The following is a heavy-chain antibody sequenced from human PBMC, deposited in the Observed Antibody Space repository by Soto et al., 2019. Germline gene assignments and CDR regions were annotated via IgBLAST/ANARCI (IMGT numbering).Heavy chain of an antibody. J-gene: IGHJ6*02. Sequence: PGGSLRLSCAASGVTFSSYAMSWVRQAPGKGLEWVSAISGSGGSTYYADSVKGRFTISRDNSKNTLYLQMNSLRAEDTAVYYCATGDSSGYYCAYYYGMDVWGQGTTVTVSS. D-gene: IGHD3-22*01. CDR2: ISGSGGST. CDR1: GVTFSSYA. CDR3: ATGDSSGYYCAYYYGMDV. V-gene: IGHV3-23*01.